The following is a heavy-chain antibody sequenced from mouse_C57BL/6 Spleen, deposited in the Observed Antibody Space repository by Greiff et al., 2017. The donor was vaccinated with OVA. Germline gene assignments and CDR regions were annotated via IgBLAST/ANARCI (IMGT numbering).Heavy chain of an antibody. CDR1: GYTFTSYW. CDR2: IDPSDSYT. J-gene: IGHJ4*01. V-gene: IGHV1-69*01. Sequence: VQLQQPGAELVMPGASVKLSCKASGYTFTSYWMHWVKQRPGQGLEWIGEIDPSDSYTNYNQKFKGKSTLTVDKSSSTAYMQLSSLTSEDSAVYYCARGNSNDAMDYWGQGTSVTVSS. D-gene: IGHD2-5*01. CDR3: ARGNSNDAMDY.